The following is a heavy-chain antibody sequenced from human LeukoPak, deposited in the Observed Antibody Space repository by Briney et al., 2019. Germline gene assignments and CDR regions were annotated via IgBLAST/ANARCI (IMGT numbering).Heavy chain of an antibody. J-gene: IGHJ4*02. CDR1: GYSSDTHA. D-gene: IGHD3-22*01. CDR3: VSYYGDFTCCYYGRQAGDHC. CDR2: ISGYNGNT. V-gene: IGHV1-18*01. Sequence: ASVKVSCKDSGYSSDTHAVSLVRQAPGQGLEWMGWISGYNGNTNCAQKFQGRVTMTTDTSTSTAYMDQRRLRSDDTAVYYCVSYYGDFTCCYYGRQAGDHCWGQGTLVTVSS.